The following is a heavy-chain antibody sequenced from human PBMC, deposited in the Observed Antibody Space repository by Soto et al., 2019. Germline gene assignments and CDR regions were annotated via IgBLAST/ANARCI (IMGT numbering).Heavy chain of an antibody. Sequence: QVQLQESGPGLVKPSGTLSLTCAVSGGSISSSYWWSWVRQHPGKGLEWIGEIYHSGSTNYNTSLKSRVTISVDKSKNQFSLKVTSVTAADTAVYYCARVSGSYYYGMDVWGQGTTVTVSS. J-gene: IGHJ6*02. CDR2: IYHSGST. V-gene: IGHV4-4*02. CDR1: GGSISSSYW. CDR3: ARVSGSYYYGMDV.